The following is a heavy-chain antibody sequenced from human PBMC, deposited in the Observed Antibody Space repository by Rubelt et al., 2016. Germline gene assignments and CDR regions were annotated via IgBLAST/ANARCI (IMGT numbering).Heavy chain of an antibody. CDR3: ARGAGSGSYYNAY. J-gene: IGHJ4*02. CDR2: IYHSGST. CDR1: GGSISSYY. V-gene: IGHV4-59*12. Sequence: QVQLQESGPGLVKPSETLSLTCTVSGGSISSYYWSWIRQPPGKGLEWIGEIYHSGSTNYNPSLKSRVTISVDKSKNQFSLKLRSVTAADTAVYYCARGAGSGSYYNAYGGQGTLVTVSS. D-gene: IGHD3-10*01.